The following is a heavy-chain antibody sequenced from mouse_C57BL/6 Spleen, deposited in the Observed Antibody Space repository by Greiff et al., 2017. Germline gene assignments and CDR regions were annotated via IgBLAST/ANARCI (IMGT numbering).Heavy chain of an antibody. CDR2: IYPRSGNT. J-gene: IGHJ4*01. CDR3: AREGDYGRRYSPPGYAMDY. Sequence: VKLQQSGAELARPGASVKLSCKASGYTFTSYGISWVKQRTGQGLEWIGEIYPRSGNTYYNEKFKGKATLTADKSSSTAYMELRSLTSEVSAVYFCAREGDYGRRYSPPGYAMDYWGQGTSGTVSS. V-gene: IGHV1-81*01. CDR1: GYTFTSYG. D-gene: IGHD2-4*01.